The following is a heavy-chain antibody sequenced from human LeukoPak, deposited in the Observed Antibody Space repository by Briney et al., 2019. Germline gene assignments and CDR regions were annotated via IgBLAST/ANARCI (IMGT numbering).Heavy chain of an antibody. D-gene: IGHD6-13*01. J-gene: IGHJ6*03. V-gene: IGHV1-8*03. CDR1: GYTFTGYY. CDR3: ARGPGSSWYETFRYYYYYMDV. CDR2: MNPNSGNT. Sequence: ASVKVSCKASGYTFTGYYIHWVRQATGQGLEWMGWMNPNSGNTGYAQKFQGRVTITRNTSISTAYMELSSLRSEDTAVYYCARGPGSSWYETFRYYYYYMDVWGKGTTVTVSS.